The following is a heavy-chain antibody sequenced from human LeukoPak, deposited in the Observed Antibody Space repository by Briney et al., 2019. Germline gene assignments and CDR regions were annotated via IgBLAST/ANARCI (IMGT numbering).Heavy chain of an antibody. CDR1: GYTFTSYD. CDR3: ARAEGRRSRMVRGATQFDY. V-gene: IGHV1-8*01. CDR2: MNPNSGNT. J-gene: IGHJ4*02. D-gene: IGHD3-10*01. Sequence: ASVKVSCKASGYTFTSYDINWVRQATGQGLEWMGWMNPNSGNTGYAQKFQGRVTMTRNTSISTAYMELSSLRSEDTAVYYCARAEGRRSRMVRGATQFDYWGQGTLVTVSS.